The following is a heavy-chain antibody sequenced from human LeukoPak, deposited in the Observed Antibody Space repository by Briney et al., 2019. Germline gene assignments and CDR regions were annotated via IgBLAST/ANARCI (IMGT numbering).Heavy chain of an antibody. V-gene: IGHV1-46*01. D-gene: IGHD3-22*01. CDR2: INPSGSIT. CDR3: ARTVGYDSSGYYHAFDI. CDR1: GYSFTSHY. Sequence: ASVKVSCKASGYSFTSHYMHWVRQAPGQGLEWLGLINPSGSITLYAQKFPGRVTMTRDMSTTTDYMELSSLRSEDTAVHYCARTVGYDSSGYYHAFDIWGQGTMVTVSS. J-gene: IGHJ3*02.